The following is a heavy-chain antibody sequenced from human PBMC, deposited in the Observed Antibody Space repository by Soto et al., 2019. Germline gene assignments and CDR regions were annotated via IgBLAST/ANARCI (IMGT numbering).Heavy chain of an antibody. Sequence: SVKVSCKASGGTFSSYAISWVRQAPGQGLEWMGGIIPIFGTANYAQKFQGRVTITADESTSTAYVELSSLRSEDTAVYYCASVPTGDDAFDIWGQGTMVTVSS. CDR3: ASVPTGDDAFDI. J-gene: IGHJ3*02. CDR1: GGTFSSYA. D-gene: IGHD3-16*01. CDR2: IIPIFGTA. V-gene: IGHV1-69*13.